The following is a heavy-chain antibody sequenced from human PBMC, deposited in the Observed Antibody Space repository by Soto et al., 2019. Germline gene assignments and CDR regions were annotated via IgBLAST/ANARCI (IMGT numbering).Heavy chain of an antibody. CDR3: AHGEGIAKSIVYFDS. J-gene: IGHJ4*02. Sequence: GASVKVSCKVSGYFLTALSIHWVRQAPGKGLEWMGGFDREDGETIYAQKFQGRVTMTEDTSTDSAYMELSSLTSEDTAIYYCAHGEGIAKSIVYFDSWGQGTLVTVSS. CDR1: GYFLTALS. CDR2: FDREDGET. D-gene: IGHD6-13*01. V-gene: IGHV1-24*01.